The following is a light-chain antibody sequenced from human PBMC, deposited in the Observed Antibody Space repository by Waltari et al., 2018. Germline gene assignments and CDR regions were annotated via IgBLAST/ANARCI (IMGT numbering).Light chain of an antibody. CDR3: QQRNIWPPMYT. CDR1: QSVSSY. V-gene: IGKV3-11*01. CDR2: DAS. Sequence: EIVLTQSPATLSLSPGERATLSCRASQSVSSYLAWYQQRPGQAPRLLIYDASNRATGIPARFSGSGSGTDCSLTISSLEPEDFAVYYCQQRNIWPPMYTVGQGTKLE. J-gene: IGKJ2*01.